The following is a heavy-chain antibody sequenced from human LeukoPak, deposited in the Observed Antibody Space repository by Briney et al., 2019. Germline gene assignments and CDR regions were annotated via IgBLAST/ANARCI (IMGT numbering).Heavy chain of an antibody. Sequence: SGGSLRLSCAASGFTFSSYSMNWVRQAPGKGLEWVSSISSSSYIYYADSVKGRFTISRDNAKNSLYLQMNSLRAEDTAVYYCARDRDLTTVDYWGQGTLVTVSS. CDR2: ISSSSYI. V-gene: IGHV3-21*01. D-gene: IGHD4-17*01. CDR1: GFTFSSYS. CDR3: ARDRDLTTVDY. J-gene: IGHJ4*02.